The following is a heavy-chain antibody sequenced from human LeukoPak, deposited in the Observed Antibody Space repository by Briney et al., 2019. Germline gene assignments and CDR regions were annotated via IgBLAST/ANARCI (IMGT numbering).Heavy chain of an antibody. D-gene: IGHD5-18*01. CDR2: ISGSGGST. J-gene: IGHJ4*02. Sequence: GGSLRLSCAASGFTFSYYAMSWVRQAPGKGLEWVSAISGSGGSTYYADSVKGRFTISRDNSKDTLYLQMNSLRAEDTAVYYCAKSKDTAMVSLDYWGQGTLVTVSS. CDR1: GFTFSYYA. V-gene: IGHV3-23*01. CDR3: AKSKDTAMVSLDY.